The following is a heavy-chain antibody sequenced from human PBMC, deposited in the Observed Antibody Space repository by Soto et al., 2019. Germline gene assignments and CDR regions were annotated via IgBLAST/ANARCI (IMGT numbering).Heavy chain of an antibody. J-gene: IGHJ4*02. CDR3: ARDLVRSWSSMYFDY. CDR1: GFTFSSYA. Sequence: QVKLVESGGGVVQPGRSLRLSCAASGFTFSSYAMHWVRQAPGKGLECVAVISYDGSNKYYADSVKGRFTISRDNSKNTLYLQMNSLRAEDTAVYYCARDLVRSWSSMYFDYWGQGTLVTVSS. D-gene: IGHD6-13*01. V-gene: IGHV3-30-3*01. CDR2: ISYDGSNK.